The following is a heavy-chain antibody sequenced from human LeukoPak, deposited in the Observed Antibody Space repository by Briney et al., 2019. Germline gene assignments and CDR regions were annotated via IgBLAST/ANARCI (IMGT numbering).Heavy chain of an antibody. V-gene: IGHV3-53*01. D-gene: IGHD6-13*01. CDR2: IYSGGST. Sequence: GSLVLSCAASGFTVSSNYMTWVRQAPGKGLEGVSVIYSGGSTSYADSVKGRFTISRDNSKNTLYLQMNSLRAEDTAVYYCAREAYSSSWYDVYWGQGTLVTVSS. CDR1: GFTVSSNY. J-gene: IGHJ4*02. CDR3: AREAYSSSWYDVY.